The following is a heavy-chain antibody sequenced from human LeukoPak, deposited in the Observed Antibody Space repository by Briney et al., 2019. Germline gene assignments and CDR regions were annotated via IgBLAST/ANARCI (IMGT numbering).Heavy chain of an antibody. CDR2: IKQDGSEK. J-gene: IGHJ5*01. D-gene: IGHD5-24*01. CDR1: GFTFSSYW. V-gene: IGHV3-7*01. Sequence: PGGSLRLSCAASGFTFSSYWMSWVRQAPGEGLEWVANIKQDGSEKYYVDSVKGRFTISRDNAKNSLYLQMNSLRAEDTAVFYCATHQYNLDSWGQGTLVTVSS. CDR3: ATHQYNLDS.